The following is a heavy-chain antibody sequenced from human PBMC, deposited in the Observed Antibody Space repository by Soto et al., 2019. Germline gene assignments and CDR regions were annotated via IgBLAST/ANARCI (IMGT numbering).Heavy chain of an antibody. CDR2: INPDGDST. V-gene: IGHV1-46*02. D-gene: IGHD2-2*01. CDR1: GYTFNRYY. Sequence: QVQLVQSGAEVRKPGASVKVSCKASGYTFNRYYMHWVRQAPGQGLEWMGTINPDGDSTKYAQKFQGRVTLTSDTSTSTLYMEVRSMRSEDTDIYYCARAFPSSTTLGWSDPWGQGTLITVSS. CDR3: ARAFPSSTTLGWSDP. J-gene: IGHJ5*02.